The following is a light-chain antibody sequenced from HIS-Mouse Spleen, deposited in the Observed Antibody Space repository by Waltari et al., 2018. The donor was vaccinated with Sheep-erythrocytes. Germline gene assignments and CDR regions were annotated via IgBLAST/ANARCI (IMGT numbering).Light chain of an antibody. CDR2: DVS. CDR3: CSYAGSYNHV. J-gene: IGLJ1*01. CDR1: RSDVGGYNY. V-gene: IGLV2-11*01. Sequence: QSALTQPRSVSGSPGQSVTISCTGTRSDVGGYNYGPRSQQHPGKAPKLMIYDVSKRPSGVPDRFSGSKSGNTASLTISGLQAEDEADYYCCSYAGSYNHVFATGTKVTVL.